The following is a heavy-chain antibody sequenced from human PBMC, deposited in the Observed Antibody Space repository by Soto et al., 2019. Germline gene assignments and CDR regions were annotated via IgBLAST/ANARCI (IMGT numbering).Heavy chain of an antibody. CDR2: INHSGST. D-gene: IGHD3-10*01. V-gene: IGHV4-34*01. CDR1: GGSFSGYY. Sequence: QVQLQQWGAGLLKPSETLSLTCAVYGGSFSGYYWSWIRQPPGKGLEWIGEINHSGSTNYNPSLKSRVTVSVDTSKNQFSLKLSSVTAADTAVYYCARGRTHVLSLFDPWGQGTLVTVSS. CDR3: ARGRTHVLSLFDP. J-gene: IGHJ5*02.